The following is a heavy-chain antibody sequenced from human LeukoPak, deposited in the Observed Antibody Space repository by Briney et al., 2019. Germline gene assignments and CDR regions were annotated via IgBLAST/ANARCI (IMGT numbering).Heavy chain of an antibody. Sequence: TGGSLRLSCAASGFTFSKYAMNWVRQAPGKGLEWVSYISSSGSTINYADSVKGRFTISRDNAKNSLYLQMDSLRGEDTAVYYCARVGYSYGYYYYGMDVWGQGTTVTVSS. V-gene: IGHV3-48*03. D-gene: IGHD5-18*01. CDR2: ISSSGSTI. CDR1: GFTFSKYA. J-gene: IGHJ6*02. CDR3: ARVGYSYGYYYYGMDV.